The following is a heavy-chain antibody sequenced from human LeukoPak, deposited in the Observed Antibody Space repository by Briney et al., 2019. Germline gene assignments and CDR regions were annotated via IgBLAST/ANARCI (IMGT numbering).Heavy chain of an antibody. Sequence: ASVKVSCKASGYTFTSYDINWVRQATGQGLEWMGWMNPNSGNTGYAQKFQGRVTITRNTSISTAYMELSSLRSEDTAVYYCARGARGYCSGGSCLYDYWGQGTLVTVSS. CDR2: MNPNSGNT. CDR3: ARGARGYCSGGSCLYDY. J-gene: IGHJ4*02. CDR1: GYTFTSYD. V-gene: IGHV1-8*01. D-gene: IGHD2-15*01.